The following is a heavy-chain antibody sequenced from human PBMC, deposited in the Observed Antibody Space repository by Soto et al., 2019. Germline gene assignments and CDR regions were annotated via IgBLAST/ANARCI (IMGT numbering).Heavy chain of an antibody. CDR3: AKDTYYYGSGSYYNAGYYYYMDV. D-gene: IGHD3-10*01. CDR2: ISWNSGSI. CDR1: GFTFDDYA. Sequence: GGSLRLSCAASGFTFDDYAMHWVRQAPGKGLEWVSGISWNSGSIGYADSVKGRFTISRDNAKNSLYLQMNSLRAEDTALYYCAKDTYYYGSGSYYNAGYYYYMDVWGKGTTVTVSS. J-gene: IGHJ6*03. V-gene: IGHV3-9*01.